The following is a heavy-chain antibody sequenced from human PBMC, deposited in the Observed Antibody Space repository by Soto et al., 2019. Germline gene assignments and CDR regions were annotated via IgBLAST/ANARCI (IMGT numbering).Heavy chain of an antibody. D-gene: IGHD1-26*01. CDR3: ASSASPDAY. CDR2: INSASTSI. J-gene: IGHJ4*02. V-gene: IGHV3-48*01. Sequence: EVQLVESGGGSVQPGGSLRLSCLASGVDFNSYSMNWVRQAPGKGLEWISYINSASTSIFYADSVKGRFTISRDNAKNSLFLQMNSLRAEDTAVYYCASSASPDAYWGQGTLVTVSS. CDR1: GVDFNSYS.